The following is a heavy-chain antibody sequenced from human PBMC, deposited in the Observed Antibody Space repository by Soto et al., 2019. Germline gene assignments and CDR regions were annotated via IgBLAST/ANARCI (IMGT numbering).Heavy chain of an antibody. CDR2: MYNTGST. V-gene: IGHV4-59*01. J-gene: IGHJ6*02. CDR1: GGSISGYY. Sequence: QVQLQESGPGLVKPSETLSLTCTVSGGSISGYYWSWIRQPPGKGLEWIGYMYNTGSTVYNPSFKLRVTISVDTSKSPPSLRLSSVTAADTAVYYCARDLWGYCGTDCYPLDVWGQGTTVTVSS. CDR3: ARDLWGYCGTDCYPLDV. D-gene: IGHD2-21*02.